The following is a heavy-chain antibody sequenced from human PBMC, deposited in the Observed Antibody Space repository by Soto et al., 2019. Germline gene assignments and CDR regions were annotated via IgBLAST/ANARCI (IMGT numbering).Heavy chain of an antibody. D-gene: IGHD3-3*01. J-gene: IGHJ5*02. V-gene: IGHV4-34*01. CDR2: INHSGST. CDR1: GGSFSGYY. Sequence: SETLSLTCAVYGGSFSGYYWSWIRQPPGKGLEWIGEINHSGSTNYNPSLKSRVTISVDTSKNQFSLKLSSVTAADTAGYYCGRGRAFLVGGPGTHGSAPGGKGTSVPVSS. CDR3: GRGRAFLVGGPGTHGSAP.